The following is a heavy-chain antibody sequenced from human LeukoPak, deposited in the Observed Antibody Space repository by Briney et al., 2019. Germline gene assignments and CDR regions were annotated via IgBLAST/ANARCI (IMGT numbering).Heavy chain of an antibody. V-gene: IGHV4-4*02. CDR3: ARGRTYYYDSSGYSGPFDY. J-gene: IGHJ4*02. CDR1: GVSISNSDW. Sequence: SGTLSLTCTIFGVSISNSDWWSWVRQSPGKGLEWIGEINHSGSTNYNPSLKSRVTISVDTSKNQFSLKLSSVTAADTAVYYCARGRTYYYDSSGYSGPFDYWGQGTLVTVSS. D-gene: IGHD3-22*01. CDR2: INHSGST.